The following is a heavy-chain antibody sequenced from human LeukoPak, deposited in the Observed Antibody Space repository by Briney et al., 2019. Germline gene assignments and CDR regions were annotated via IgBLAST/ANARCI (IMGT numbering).Heavy chain of an antibody. Sequence: AXXKVSCKASGYTFTGYYMHWVRQAPGQGLEWMGRINPNSGGTNYAQRFQGRVTMNRETSISTAYMELSRLRSDDTAVYYCARFVVVVAATARHAFDIWGQGTMVTVSS. CDR3: ARFVVVVAATARHAFDI. V-gene: IGHV1-2*06. CDR1: GYTFTGYY. J-gene: IGHJ3*02. D-gene: IGHD2-15*01. CDR2: INPNSGGT.